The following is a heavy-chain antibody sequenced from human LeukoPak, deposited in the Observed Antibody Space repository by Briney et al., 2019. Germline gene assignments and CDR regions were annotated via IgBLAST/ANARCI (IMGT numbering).Heavy chain of an antibody. CDR1: GFIFDDYG. J-gene: IGHJ4*02. Sequence: GGSLRLSCAASGFIFDDYGMSWVRQAPGKGLEWVSGINWNGGSTGYADSVKGRFTISRDNAKNSLYVQMNSLRAEDTALYYCARGGYSGSYFAYWGQGTLVTVSS. V-gene: IGHV3-20*04. D-gene: IGHD1-26*01. CDR3: ARGGYSGSYFAY. CDR2: INWNGGST.